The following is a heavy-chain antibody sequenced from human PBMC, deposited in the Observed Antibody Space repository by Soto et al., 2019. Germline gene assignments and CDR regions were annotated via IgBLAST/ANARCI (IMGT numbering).Heavy chain of an antibody. CDR2: ISGYNGNT. V-gene: IGHV1-18*01. D-gene: IGHD2-8*02. CDR1: DNTFTHYG. Sequence: ASVKVSCKSSDNTFTHYGINWVRQAPGQGLEWMGWISGYNGNTKYAQKFQDRVTMTADTSTRTAFMEVRGLTSDDTGVYFCAATGGNYFGLDVWGQGATVTVS. J-gene: IGHJ6*02. CDR3: AATGGNYFGLDV.